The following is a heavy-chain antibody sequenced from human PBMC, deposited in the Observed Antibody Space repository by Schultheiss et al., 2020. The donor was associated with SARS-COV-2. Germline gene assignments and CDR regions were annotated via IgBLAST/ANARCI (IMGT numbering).Heavy chain of an antibody. J-gene: IGHJ5*02. CDR2: IYYSGST. CDR3: ARGRYQLLWSYWFDP. D-gene: IGHD2-2*01. V-gene: IGHV4-59*12. CDR1: GGSISSYY. Sequence: SETLSLTCTVSGGSISSYYWSWIRQPPGKGLEWIGYIYYSGSTNYNPSLKSRVTISVDTSKNQFSLKLSSVTAADTAVYYCARGRYQLLWSYWFDPWGQGTLVTVSS.